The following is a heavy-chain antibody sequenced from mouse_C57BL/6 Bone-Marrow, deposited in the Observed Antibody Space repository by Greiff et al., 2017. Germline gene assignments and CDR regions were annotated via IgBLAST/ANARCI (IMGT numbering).Heavy chain of an antibody. CDR1: GYTFTSYW. J-gene: IGHJ2*01. CDR3: ARDGYSPYYFDY. V-gene: IGHV1-55*01. D-gene: IGHD2-3*01. CDR2: IYPGSGST. Sequence: QVQLKQPGAELVKPGASVKMSCKASGYTFTSYWITWVKQRPGQGLEWIGDIYPGSGSTNYNEKFKSKATLTVDTSSSTAYMQLSSLTSEDSAVXYCARDGYSPYYFDYWGQGTTLTVSS.